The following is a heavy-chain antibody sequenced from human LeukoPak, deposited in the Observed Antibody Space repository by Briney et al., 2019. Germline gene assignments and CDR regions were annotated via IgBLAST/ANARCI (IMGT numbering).Heavy chain of an antibody. CDR2: IYYSGST. J-gene: IGHJ4*02. Sequence: PSETLSLTCTVSGGSISSSSYYWGWIRQPPGKGLEWIGSIYYSGSTYYNPSLKSRVTISVDTSKNQFSLKLSSVTAADTAVYYCARQPLDYYDSPYPDYWGQGTLVTVSS. V-gene: IGHV4-39*01. CDR3: ARQPLDYYDSPYPDY. CDR1: GGSISSSSYY. D-gene: IGHD3-22*01.